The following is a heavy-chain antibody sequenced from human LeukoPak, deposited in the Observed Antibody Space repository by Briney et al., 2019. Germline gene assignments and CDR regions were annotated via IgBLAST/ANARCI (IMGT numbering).Heavy chain of an antibody. D-gene: IGHD3-16*01. CDR2: IYHSGST. CDR1: GGSNSSGGYY. Sequence: SETLSLTCTVSGGSNSSGGYYWSSIRQPPEKGLEWVGYIYHSGSTYYTSSVKIRFTISVDRAKNHFSLKLSSVTAADTAVYYCARYGGKGGGAAGYYFDYWGQGTLVTVSS. CDR3: ARYGGKGGGAAGYYFDY. V-gene: IGHV4-30-2*01. J-gene: IGHJ4*02.